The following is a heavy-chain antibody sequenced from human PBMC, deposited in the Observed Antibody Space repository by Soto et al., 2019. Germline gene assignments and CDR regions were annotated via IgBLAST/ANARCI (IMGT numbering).Heavy chain of an antibody. CDR1: GFTFSRYA. J-gene: IGHJ4*02. D-gene: IGHD1-1*01. V-gene: IGHV3-23*01. CDR3: AKVRDDSRAFDY. Sequence: LRLSCVASGFTFSRYAMSWVRQAPGKGLQWVSTIYGDGARTFFADSVKGRFTISRDNSKHILYLQMNSLKTEDTAAYFCAKVRDDSRAFDYWGQGTLVTVYS. CDR2: IYGDGART.